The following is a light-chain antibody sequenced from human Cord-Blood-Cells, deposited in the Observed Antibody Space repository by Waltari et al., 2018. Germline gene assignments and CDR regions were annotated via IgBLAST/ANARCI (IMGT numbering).Light chain of an antibody. Sequence: EIVLTQSPGPLSLSPGERATLSCRASQSVSSSYLAWYQQKPGQAPRLLIYGASSRATGIPDRFSGSGFGTDFTLTISRLEPEDFAVYYCQQYGSSLYTFGHGTKLEIK. CDR2: GAS. CDR3: QQYGSSLYT. J-gene: IGKJ2*01. CDR1: QSVSSSY. V-gene: IGKV3-20*01.